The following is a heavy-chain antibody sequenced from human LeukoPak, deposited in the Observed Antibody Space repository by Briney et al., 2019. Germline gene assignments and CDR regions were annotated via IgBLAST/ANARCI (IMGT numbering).Heavy chain of an antibody. J-gene: IGHJ4*02. Sequence: ASVKVSCKVSGYTLTELSMHWVRQAPGKGLEWMGGFDPEDGETIYAQKFQGRVTMTEDTSTDTAYMELNSLRAEDTAVYYCAKDFRAPTYYYDSSSLDCWGQGTLVTVSS. CDR2: FDPEDGET. D-gene: IGHD3-22*01. CDR3: AKDFRAPTYYYDSSSLDC. CDR1: GYTLTELS. V-gene: IGHV1-24*01.